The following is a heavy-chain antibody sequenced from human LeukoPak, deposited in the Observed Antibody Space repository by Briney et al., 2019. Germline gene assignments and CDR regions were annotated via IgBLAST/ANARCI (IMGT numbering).Heavy chain of an antibody. CDR1: GFTVSSNY. V-gene: IGHV3-53*01. CDR3: AKEGLMGKYHYFDY. D-gene: IGHD3-16*01. CDR2: IYPNGNT. J-gene: IGHJ4*02. Sequence: GGSLRLPCAASGFTVSSNYMNWVRQAPGKGLERVSMIYPNGNTFYTDSVKGRFTISKDNSKNTLYLQMNSLRAEDTAVYYCAKEGLMGKYHYFDYWGQGTLVTVSS.